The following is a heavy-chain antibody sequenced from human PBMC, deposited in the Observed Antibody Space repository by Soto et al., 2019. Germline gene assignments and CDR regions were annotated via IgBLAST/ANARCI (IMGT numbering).Heavy chain of an antibody. CDR3: ARYPLVRGVFDY. J-gene: IGHJ4*02. Sequence: SETLSLTCSVSGGYISGSSYYWGWIRQPPGKGLEWIGSINYLGTTFYNPSLKSRIAISVDASKRHFSLKLSSVTAADTAVYYCARYPLVRGVFDYWGQGTLVTVSS. V-gene: IGHV4-39*02. D-gene: IGHD3-10*01. CDR1: GGYISGSSYY. CDR2: INYLGTT.